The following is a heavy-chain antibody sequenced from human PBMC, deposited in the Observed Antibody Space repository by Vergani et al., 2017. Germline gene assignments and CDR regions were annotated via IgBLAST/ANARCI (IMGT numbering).Heavy chain of an antibody. V-gene: IGHV3-33*01. D-gene: IGHD5-24*01. CDR1: GFTFNQYR. CDR2: TWYDGNNK. J-gene: IGHJ4*02. Sequence: QVQLVESGGGVVQPGRSLRLSCAASGFTFNQYRMHWVRQAPGKGLEWVAVTWYDGNNKQYADSVKGRFTISRDNSKSTMYLQMNSLRVEDTAVYYCGRGSDNYNWGQGTLVTVSS. CDR3: GRGSDNYN.